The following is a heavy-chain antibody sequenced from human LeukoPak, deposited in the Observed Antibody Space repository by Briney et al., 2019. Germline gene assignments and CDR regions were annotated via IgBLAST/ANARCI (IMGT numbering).Heavy chain of an antibody. D-gene: IGHD3-10*01. CDR3: AKDMVRGVTPYYYYYGMDV. V-gene: IGHV3-30*18. Sequence: GGSLRLSCAASGFTFSSYGMHWVRQAPGKGLEWVAVISYDGSNKYYADSVKGRFTISRDNSKNTLYLQMNSPRAEDTAVYYCAKDMVRGVTPYYYYYGMDVWGQGTTVTVSS. CDR1: GFTFSSYG. J-gene: IGHJ6*02. CDR2: ISYDGSNK.